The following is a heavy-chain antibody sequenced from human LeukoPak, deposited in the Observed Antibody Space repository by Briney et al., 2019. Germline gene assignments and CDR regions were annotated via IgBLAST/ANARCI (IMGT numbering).Heavy chain of an antibody. Sequence: PSETLSLTCTVSGGSISSSVYFWGWIRQPPGKGLEWIGSIYYSGSTYYNPSLNSRVAISVDTSNNQFALKLTSVTAADTAVYYCARHPQYWGQGTLVTVSS. CDR2: IYYSGST. CDR1: GGSISSSVYF. CDR3: ARHPQY. J-gene: IGHJ4*02. V-gene: IGHV4-39*01.